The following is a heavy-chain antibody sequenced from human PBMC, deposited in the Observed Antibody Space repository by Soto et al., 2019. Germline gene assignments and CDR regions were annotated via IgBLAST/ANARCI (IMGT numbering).Heavy chain of an antibody. CDR2: IYWDDDK. V-gene: IGHV2-5*02. Sequence: SGPTLVNPTQTLTLTCTFSGFSLSSGVGVGWIRQSPGKALEWLAVIYWDDDKRYSPSLQSRVTISKDTSKNQVVLTMSNMDPVDTATYYCARRVEGYVSGWSQVCFDYWGQGALVTVSS. D-gene: IGHD6-19*01. J-gene: IGHJ4*02. CDR1: GFSLSSGVG. CDR3: ARRVEGYVSGWSQVCFDY.